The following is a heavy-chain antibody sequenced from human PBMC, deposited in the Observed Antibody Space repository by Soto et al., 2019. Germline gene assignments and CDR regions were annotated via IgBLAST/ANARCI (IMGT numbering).Heavy chain of an antibody. Sequence: GGSLRLSCAASGFTFSSYWMSWVRQAPGKGLEWVANIKQDGSEKYYADSVKGRFTISRDNAKNSLYLPMNSLRAEDTAVYYCARAIGYCSSTSCHNWFDPWGQGTLVTVSS. CDR2: IKQDGSEK. CDR1: GFTFSSYW. V-gene: IGHV3-7*01. D-gene: IGHD2-2*01. CDR3: ARAIGYCSSTSCHNWFDP. J-gene: IGHJ5*02.